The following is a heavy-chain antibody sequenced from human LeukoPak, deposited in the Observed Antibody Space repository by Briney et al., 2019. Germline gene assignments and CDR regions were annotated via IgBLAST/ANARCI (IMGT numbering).Heavy chain of an antibody. V-gene: IGHV1-46*01. J-gene: IGHJ4*02. Sequence: GASVNLSCNSSGYTFTSYYMHWVRQAPGQGLEWMGIINPSGGSTSYSQKFQGRLTMTRDTSTSTVYMELSSLRSEDTAVYYCARLDDSSGWYRYWGQGTLVTVSS. CDR1: GYTFTSYY. CDR2: INPSGGST. D-gene: IGHD6-19*01. CDR3: ARLDDSSGWYRY.